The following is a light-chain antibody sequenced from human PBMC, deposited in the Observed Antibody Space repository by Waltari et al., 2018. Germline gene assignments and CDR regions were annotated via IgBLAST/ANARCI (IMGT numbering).Light chain of an antibody. V-gene: IGKV3-11*01. CDR3: QQRSNWPRT. J-gene: IGKJ1*01. CDR1: QSVSSY. Sequence: EIVLTQSPATLSLSPGERATLSYRASQSVSSYLAWYQQKPGQAPRLLIYAASTRATGIPARFSGSGSGTDFTLTISSLEPEDFAVYYCQQRSNWPRTFGQGTKVEIK. CDR2: AAS.